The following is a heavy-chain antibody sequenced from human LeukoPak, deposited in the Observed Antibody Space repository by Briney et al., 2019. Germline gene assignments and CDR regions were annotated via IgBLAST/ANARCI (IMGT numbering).Heavy chain of an antibody. Sequence: ASVKVSCKASGYTFTGYYMHWVRQAPGQGLEWMGWINPNSGGTNYAQKFQGRVTMTRDTSISTAYMELSRLRSDDTAVYYCARELDTAMVTGYWGQGALVTVSS. V-gene: IGHV1-2*02. D-gene: IGHD5-18*01. CDR3: ARELDTAMVTGY. CDR1: GYTFTGYY. J-gene: IGHJ4*02. CDR2: INPNSGGT.